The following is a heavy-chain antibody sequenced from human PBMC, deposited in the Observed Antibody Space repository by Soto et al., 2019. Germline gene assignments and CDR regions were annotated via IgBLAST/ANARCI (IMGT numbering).Heavy chain of an antibody. J-gene: IGHJ6*02. V-gene: IGHV3-30*03. CDR3: RIVVVTATHHYYGMDV. CDR2: ISYDGSNK. D-gene: IGHD2-21*02. CDR1: GFTFSSYG. Sequence: GGSLRLSCAASGFTFSSYGMHWVRQAPGKGLEWVAVISYDGSNKYYADSVKGRFTISRDNSKNTLYLQMNSLRAEDTAVYYCRIVVVTATHHYYGMDVWGQGTTVTVSS.